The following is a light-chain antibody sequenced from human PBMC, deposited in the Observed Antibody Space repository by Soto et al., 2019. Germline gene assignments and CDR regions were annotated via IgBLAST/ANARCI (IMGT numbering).Light chain of an antibody. CDR2: DAS. CDR3: QQRSNWPIT. J-gene: IGKJ5*01. Sequence: EILLTQSPFTLPLSPGERATLSCRASQSIRNYLTWYQHKPGQVPRLLIYDASNRATGIPARFSGSGSGTDFTLTISSLEPEDFEVYYCQQRSNWPITFGQGTRLEIK. V-gene: IGKV3-11*01. CDR1: QSIRNY.